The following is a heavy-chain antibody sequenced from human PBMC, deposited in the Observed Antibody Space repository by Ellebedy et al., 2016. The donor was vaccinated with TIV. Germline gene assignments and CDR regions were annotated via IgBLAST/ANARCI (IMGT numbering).Heavy chain of an antibody. CDR2: ISYDGSNK. V-gene: IGHV3-30*18. CDR1: GFTFSSYG. CDR3: AKGRGGSYYSSIDY. J-gene: IGHJ4*02. D-gene: IGHD1-26*01. Sequence: GESLKISCAASGFTFSSYGMHWVRHAPGKGLEWVAVISYDGSNKYYADSVKGRFTISRDNSKNTLYLQMNSLRAEDTAVYYCAKGRGGSYYSSIDYWGQGTLVTVSS.